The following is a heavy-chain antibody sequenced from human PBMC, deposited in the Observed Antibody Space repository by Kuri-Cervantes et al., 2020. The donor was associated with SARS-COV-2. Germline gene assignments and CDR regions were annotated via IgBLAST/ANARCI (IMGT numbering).Heavy chain of an antibody. D-gene: IGHD1-1*01. J-gene: IGHJ3*01. CDR3: ARDSGDWNPDGLDL. Sequence: GGSLRLSCKASGGTFSSYDINRVRQAAGQGLEWMGWLNPDTGNTGNAKKFQGRVTMTTDTSINTAYMEVSSLSFEDTAIYYCARDSGDWNPDGLDLWGQGTLVTVSS. CDR1: GGTFSSYD. CDR2: LNPDTGNT. V-gene: IGHV1-8*02.